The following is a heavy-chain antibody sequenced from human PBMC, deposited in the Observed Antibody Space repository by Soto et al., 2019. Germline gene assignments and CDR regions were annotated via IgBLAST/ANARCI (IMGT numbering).Heavy chain of an antibody. CDR3: ATAKRGTVSLPSA. D-gene: IGHD4-4*01. J-gene: IGHJ5*01. Sequence: QVQLVQSGAELRKPGASVKVSCKASGYLFNDNHIHWVRQAPGQGLEWMGWLNPYSGATTYGANYKGRINLTRDTSLSTSYMELIGLRSDDTAVYYCATAKRGTVSLPSAWGQGTLVTVSS. V-gene: IGHV1-2*02. CDR2: LNPYSGAT. CDR1: GYLFNDNH.